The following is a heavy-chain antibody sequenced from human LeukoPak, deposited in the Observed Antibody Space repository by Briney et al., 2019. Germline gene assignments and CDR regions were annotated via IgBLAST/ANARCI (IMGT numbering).Heavy chain of an antibody. J-gene: IGHJ2*01. Sequence: ASLKVSCKAAGYTFTGYYIHGVRQAPGQGLEWMGWINPNSGGTNYAQSFQGRVTMTRDTYISTAYMELSRLRSDDTAVYYCARVVASGYYDSSGDYPKYWYFDLWGRGTLVTVSS. V-gene: IGHV1-2*02. D-gene: IGHD3-22*01. CDR1: GYTFTGYY. CDR3: ARVVASGYYDSSGDYPKYWYFDL. CDR2: INPNSGGT.